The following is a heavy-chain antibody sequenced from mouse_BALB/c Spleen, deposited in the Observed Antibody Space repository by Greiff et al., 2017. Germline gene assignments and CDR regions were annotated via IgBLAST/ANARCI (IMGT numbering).Heavy chain of an antibody. V-gene: IGHV1-14*01. D-gene: IGHD1-1*01. Sequence: EVQLQQSGPELVKPGASVKMSCKASGYTFTSYVMHWVKQKPGQGLEWIGYINPYNDGTKYNEKFKGKATLTSDKSSSTAYMELSSLTSEDSAVYYCARSNYYGSSYAYYAMDYWGQGTSVTVSS. CDR3: ARSNYYGSSYAYYAMDY. CDR2: INPYNDGT. CDR1: GYTFTSYV. J-gene: IGHJ4*01.